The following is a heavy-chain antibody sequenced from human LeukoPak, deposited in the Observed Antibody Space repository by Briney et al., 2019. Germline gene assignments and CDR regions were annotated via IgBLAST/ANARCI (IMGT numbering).Heavy chain of an antibody. CDR3: ARVGVVGIGLQSFDAFDI. J-gene: IGHJ3*02. V-gene: IGHV4-39*07. CDR1: GGSISSSSYY. D-gene: IGHD1-26*01. Sequence: SETLSLTCTVSGGSISSSSYYWGWIRQPPGKGLEWIGNIYYSGSTYYNPSLKSRVTISVDTSKNQFSLKLSSVTAADTAVYYCARVGVVGIGLQSFDAFDIWGQGTMVTVSS. CDR2: IYYSGST.